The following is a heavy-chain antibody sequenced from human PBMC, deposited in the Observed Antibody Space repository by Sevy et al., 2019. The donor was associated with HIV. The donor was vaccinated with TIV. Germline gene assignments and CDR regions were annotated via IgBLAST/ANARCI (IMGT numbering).Heavy chain of an antibody. Sequence: GGSLRLSCEASGFTFRSYEMNWVRQAPGKRLEWVSYISSSGSIIYYADSVKGRFTISRDNAKNSLYMQMNSLRAEDTAVYYCARVDANYDKGFDPWGQGILVTVSS. CDR1: GFTFRSYE. J-gene: IGHJ5*02. D-gene: IGHD3-22*01. V-gene: IGHV3-48*03. CDR2: ISSSGSII. CDR3: ARVDANYDKGFDP.